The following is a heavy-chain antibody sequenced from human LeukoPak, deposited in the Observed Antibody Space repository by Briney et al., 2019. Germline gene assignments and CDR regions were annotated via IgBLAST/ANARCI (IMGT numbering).Heavy chain of an antibody. Sequence: GGSLRLSCAASGFTFSNYWMSWVRQAPGRGLEWVANINQDGSEKYYVDSVKGRFTISRDDAKNSLYLQMNSLRAEDTAAYYCARGSTYYDSSGQVPFDYWGQGTLVTVSS. CDR1: GFTFSNYW. D-gene: IGHD3-22*01. CDR2: INQDGSEK. CDR3: ARGSTYYDSSGQVPFDY. J-gene: IGHJ4*02. V-gene: IGHV3-7*01.